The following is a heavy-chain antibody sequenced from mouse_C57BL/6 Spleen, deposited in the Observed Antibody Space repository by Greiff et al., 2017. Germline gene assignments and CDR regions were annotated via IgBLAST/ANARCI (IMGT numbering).Heavy chain of an antibody. Sequence: EVQGVESGGGLVKPGGSLKLSCAASGFTFSSYAMSWVRQTPEKRLEWVATISDGGSYTYYPDNVKGRFTISRDNAKNNLYLQMSHLKSEDTAMYYCARDESYSAMDYWGQGTSVTVSS. J-gene: IGHJ4*01. CDR2: ISDGGSYT. CDR3: ARDESYSAMDY. CDR1: GFTFSSYA. V-gene: IGHV5-4*01.